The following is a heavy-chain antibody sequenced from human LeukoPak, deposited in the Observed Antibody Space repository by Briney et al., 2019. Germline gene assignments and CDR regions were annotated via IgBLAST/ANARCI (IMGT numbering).Heavy chain of an antibody. Sequence: GGSLRLSCAASGFTFSDYYMSWIRQAPGKGLEWVSSISSSSSYIYYADSVKGRFTISRDNAKNSLYLQMNSLRAEDTAVYYCARVSVTIPDAFDIWGQGTMVTVSS. CDR2: ISSSSSYI. D-gene: IGHD3-3*01. CDR3: ARVSVTIPDAFDI. V-gene: IGHV3-11*06. CDR1: GFTFSDYY. J-gene: IGHJ3*02.